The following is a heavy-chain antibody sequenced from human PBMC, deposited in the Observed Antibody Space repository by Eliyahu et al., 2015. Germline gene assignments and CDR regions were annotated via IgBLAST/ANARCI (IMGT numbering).Heavy chain of an antibody. D-gene: IGHD6-13*01. V-gene: IGHV1-18*01. Sequence: VKKPGASVKVSCKASGYSFYAYDISWVRKAPGQGLEWMGWISAYNGDTVYAQNLQGRVTMTTDTSTTTAYMELRSLRSDDTAVYYCARCGLYSSSRYTPDYWGQGTLVTVSS. CDR2: ISAYNGDT. CDR3: ARCGLYSSSRYTPDY. CDR1: GYSFYAYD. J-gene: IGHJ4*02.